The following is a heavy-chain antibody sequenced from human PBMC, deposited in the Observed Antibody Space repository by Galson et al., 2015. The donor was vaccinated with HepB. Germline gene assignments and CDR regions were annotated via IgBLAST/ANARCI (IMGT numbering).Heavy chain of an antibody. CDR2: ISSSSSTI. J-gene: IGHJ6*02. V-gene: IGHV3-48*02. CDR1: GFTFSSYS. CDR3: ARDLPSIVVVPAAILYYYYGMDV. D-gene: IGHD2-2*02. Sequence: SLRLSCAASGFTFSSYSMNWVRQAPGKGLEWVSYISSSSSTIYYADSVKGRFTISRDNAKNSLYLQMNSLRDEDTAVYYCARDLPSIVVVPAAILYYYYGMDVWGQGTTVTVSS.